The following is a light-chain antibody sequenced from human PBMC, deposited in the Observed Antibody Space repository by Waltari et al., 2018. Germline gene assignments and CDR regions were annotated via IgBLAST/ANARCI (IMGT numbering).Light chain of an antibody. J-gene: IGKJ1*01. Sequence: DIVLTQSPGTLSVSPGERATLSCKARENVDSNELAWHQLPPGPAPRLLVYGASPSATGIPDRFSGGGSGTDFSLIISSLEPEDSAIYYWQKYAGSPRTFGQGTRVEIK. V-gene: IGKV3-20*01. CDR3: QKYAGSPRT. CDR1: ENVDSNE. CDR2: GAS.